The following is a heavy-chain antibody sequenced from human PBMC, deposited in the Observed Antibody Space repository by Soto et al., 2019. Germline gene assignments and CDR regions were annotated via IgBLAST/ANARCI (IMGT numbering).Heavy chain of an antibody. J-gene: IGHJ4*02. Sequence: QVQLVQSGAEVKKPGASVKVSCKASGYTFVNYEINWVRQATGQGLEWLGWMNPHSGDTFYAQNFQGRVTMTRNTSITTAYMELNSLKSEDTAVYYCARQQAMDYWGQGTLVTVSP. CDR3: ARQQAMDY. CDR2: MNPHSGDT. V-gene: IGHV1-8*01. CDR1: GYTFVNYE.